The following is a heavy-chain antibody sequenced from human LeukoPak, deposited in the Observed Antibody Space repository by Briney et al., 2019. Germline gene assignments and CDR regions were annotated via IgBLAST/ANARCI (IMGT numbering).Heavy chain of an antibody. CDR3: AKEPGGVAGTAYYFDY. J-gene: IGHJ4*02. D-gene: IGHD6-19*01. Sequence: GGSLRLSCAASGFTFSSYAMSWVRQAPGKGLEWVSAISGSGGSTYYADSVKGRFTISRDNSKNTLYLQMNSLRAEDTAVYYCAKEPGGVAGTAYYFDYWGQGTLVTVSS. V-gene: IGHV3-23*01. CDR2: ISGSGGST. CDR1: GFTFSSYA.